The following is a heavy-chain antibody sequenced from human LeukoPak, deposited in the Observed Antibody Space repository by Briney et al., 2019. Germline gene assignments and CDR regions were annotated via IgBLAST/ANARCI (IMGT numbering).Heavy chain of an antibody. J-gene: IGHJ6*03. Sequence: GGSLRLSCAASGFTFSSYWMSWVRPAPGKGVEGVANIKQDGSEKYYVDSVKGRFTISRDHAKNSLYLQMNSLRAEDTAVYYCARDSDPWFGESMDVWGKGTTVTVSS. CDR3: ARDSDPWFGESMDV. D-gene: IGHD3-10*01. CDR2: IKQDGSEK. V-gene: IGHV3-7*01. CDR1: GFTFSSYW.